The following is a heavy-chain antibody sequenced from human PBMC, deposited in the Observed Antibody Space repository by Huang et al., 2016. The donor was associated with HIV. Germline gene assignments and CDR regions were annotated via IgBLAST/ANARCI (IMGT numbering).Heavy chain of an antibody. D-gene: IGHD1-1*01. CDR1: GFTFDDFS. CDR2: ITGDSDRV. V-gene: IGHV3-9*01. J-gene: IGHJ4*02. Sequence: EVHLVESGGGLVQPGRSLRLSFGASGFTFDDFSMHWGRQRPGKGREYVSGITGDSDRVFYAASVKGRFTISRDNAKTSLYLQMNSLRVEDTALYYCAHLPEPSSPWTDYWGQGTLVTVSS. CDR3: AHLPEPSSPWTDY.